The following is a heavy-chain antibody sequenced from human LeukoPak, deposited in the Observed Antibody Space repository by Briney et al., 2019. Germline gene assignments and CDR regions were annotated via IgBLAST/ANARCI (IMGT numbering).Heavy chain of an antibody. Sequence: ASVKVSCKASGYTFTGYYMHWVRQAPGQGLEWMGWINPNSGGTNYAQKFQGRVTMTRDTSISTAYMELSRLRSDDTAVYYCARERQQLVPRGNWFDPWGQGTLVTVSS. CDR3: ARERQQLVPRGNWFDP. V-gene: IGHV1-2*02. CDR1: GYTFTGYY. D-gene: IGHD6-13*01. CDR2: INPNSGGT. J-gene: IGHJ5*02.